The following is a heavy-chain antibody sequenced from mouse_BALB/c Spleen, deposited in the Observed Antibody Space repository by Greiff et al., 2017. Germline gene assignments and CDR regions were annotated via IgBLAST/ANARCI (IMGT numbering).Heavy chain of an antibody. V-gene: IGHV2-9*02. D-gene: IGHD2-1*01. CDR1: GFSLTSYG. CDR3: AREGGYGNYPYYFDY. Sequence: VQRVESGPGLVAPSQSLSITCTVSGFSLTSYGVHWVRQPPGKGLEWLGVIWAGGSTNYNSALMSRLSISKDNSKSQVFLKMNSLQTDDTAMYYCAREGGYGNYPYYFDYWGQGTTLTVSS. CDR2: IWAGGST. J-gene: IGHJ2*01.